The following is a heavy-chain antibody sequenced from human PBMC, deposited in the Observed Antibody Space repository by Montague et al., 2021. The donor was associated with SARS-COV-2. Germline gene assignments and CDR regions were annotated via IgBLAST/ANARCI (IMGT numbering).Heavy chain of an antibody. D-gene: IGHD2-15*01. CDR1: GGSISNGSYY. V-gene: IGHV4-61*02. CDR3: ARVPVLAGADY. J-gene: IGHJ4*02. CDR2: IYTSGST. Sequence: TLSLTCTVSGGSISNGSYYWSWIRQPAGKGLEWIGRIYTSGSTNYNPSLKSRVTISAGTSKNQFSLKMTSVTAADTAVYYCARVPVLAGADYWGQGTLVTVSP.